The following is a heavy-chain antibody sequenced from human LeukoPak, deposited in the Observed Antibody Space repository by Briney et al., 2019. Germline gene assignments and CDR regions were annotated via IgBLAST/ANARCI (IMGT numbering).Heavy chain of an antibody. V-gene: IGHV3-74*01. CDR3: AREVEVVPATMGAYYYYYMDV. J-gene: IGHJ6*03. CDR2: INSDGRRT. Sequence: GGSLRLSCVASGFTISNHWMHWVRQAPGKGLVWVSRINSDGRRTSYADSVKGRFTISRDNAKNTLYLQMNSLRPDDTAVYYCAREVEVVPATMGAYYYYYMDVWGKGTTVTVSS. CDR1: GFTISNHW. D-gene: IGHD2-2*01.